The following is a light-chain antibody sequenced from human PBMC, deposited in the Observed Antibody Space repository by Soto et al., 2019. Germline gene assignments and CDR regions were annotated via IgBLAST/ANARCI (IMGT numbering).Light chain of an antibody. CDR1: NSDVESYNL. Sequence: QSALTQPASVSGSPGQSITISCTGTNSDVESYNLVSWFRQHPGEAPKLIVCEGTKRPSGVSNRFSGSKSGNPASLTISGLQAEDEANYYCCSYAGTATVFGTGTKLTVL. J-gene: IGLJ1*01. CDR2: EGT. CDR3: CSYAGTATV. V-gene: IGLV2-23*03.